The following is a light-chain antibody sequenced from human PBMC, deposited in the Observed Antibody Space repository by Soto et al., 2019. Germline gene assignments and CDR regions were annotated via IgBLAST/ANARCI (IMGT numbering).Light chain of an antibody. V-gene: IGKV3-20*01. Sequence: EIVLTQSPGTLSLSPGERATLSCRASQSVSSSYLAWYQPKPGQAPRLIIYGASDRATGIPDRFSGSGSGPDFPLTISSLEPEDFAVYYCQQYGSSPYTFGQGTKLEIK. CDR3: QQYGSSPYT. CDR1: QSVSSSY. J-gene: IGKJ2*01. CDR2: GAS.